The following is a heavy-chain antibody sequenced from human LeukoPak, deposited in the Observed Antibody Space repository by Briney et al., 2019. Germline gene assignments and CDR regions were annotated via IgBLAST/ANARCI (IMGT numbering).Heavy chain of an antibody. CDR1: GYTFTTYG. V-gene: IGHV1-18*03. J-gene: IGHJ4*02. CDR3: AAGGAYEFRDDY. CDR2: ISAYNGNT. D-gene: IGHD3-3*01. Sequence: ASVKVSCKAFGYTFTTYGISWVRQAPGQGLEWMGWISAYNGNTNYAQKFQGRVTITADELTTTSYMELSSLTAEDMAVYYCAAGGAYEFRDDYWGQGTLVTVSS.